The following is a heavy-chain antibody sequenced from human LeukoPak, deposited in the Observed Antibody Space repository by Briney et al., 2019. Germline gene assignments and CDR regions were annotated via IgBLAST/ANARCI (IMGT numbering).Heavy chain of an antibody. CDR3: ARTREQWQVLDY. CDR2: ISHEGSSK. J-gene: IGHJ4*02. V-gene: IGHV3-30*03. D-gene: IGHD6-19*01. Sequence: GGSLRLSCAASVFSFGSYGMHWVRQAPGKGLEWVAVISHEGSSKYYADSVKGRFTISRDNSKNMVYLQMNSLRVEDTAVYYCARTREQWQVLDYWGQGTLVTVSS. CDR1: VFSFGSYG.